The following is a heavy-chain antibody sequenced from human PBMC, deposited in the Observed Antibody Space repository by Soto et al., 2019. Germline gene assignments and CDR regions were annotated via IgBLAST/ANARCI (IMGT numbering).Heavy chain of an antibody. Sequence: PSETLSLTCTVSGGSISSGDYYWSWIRQLPGKDLEWIAYIYYNGNTYYTPSLKSRVTISVDTSKNQFSLKLSSVTAADTAVYYCARLGGYYQSLDPWXQGTLVTVSS. CDR1: GGSISSGDYY. CDR3: ARLGGYYQSLDP. V-gene: IGHV4-30-4*08. J-gene: IGHJ5*02. D-gene: IGHD3-22*01. CDR2: IYYNGNT.